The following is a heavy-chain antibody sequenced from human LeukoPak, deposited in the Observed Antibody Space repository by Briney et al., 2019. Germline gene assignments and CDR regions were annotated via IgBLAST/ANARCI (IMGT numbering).Heavy chain of an antibody. CDR1: GYTFTSYD. CDR2: MNPNSGNT. J-gene: IGHJ4*02. D-gene: IGHD1-26*01. V-gene: IGHV1-8*01. CDR3: ARAPTYSGSPYYFDY. Sequence: AASVTVSFKASGYTFTSYDINWVRQATGQGLEWMGWMNPNSGNTGYAQKFQGRVTMTRNTSISTAYMELSSLRSEDTAVYYCARAPTYSGSPYYFDYWGQGTLVTVSS.